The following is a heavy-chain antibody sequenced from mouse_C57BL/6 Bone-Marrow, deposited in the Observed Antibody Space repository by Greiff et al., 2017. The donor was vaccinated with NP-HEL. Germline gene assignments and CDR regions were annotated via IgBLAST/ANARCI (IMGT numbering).Heavy chain of an antibody. CDR1: GFTFSNYW. Sequence: DVKLQESGGGLVQPGGSMKLSCVASGFTFSNYWMNWVRPSPEKGLEWVAQIRLKSDNYATHYAESVKGRFTISRDDSKSSVYLQMNNLRAEDTGIYYCTGGYYYGSRYYFDYWGQGTTLTVSS. J-gene: IGHJ2*01. V-gene: IGHV6-3*01. CDR2: IRLKSDNYAT. CDR3: TGGYYYGSRYYFDY. D-gene: IGHD1-1*01.